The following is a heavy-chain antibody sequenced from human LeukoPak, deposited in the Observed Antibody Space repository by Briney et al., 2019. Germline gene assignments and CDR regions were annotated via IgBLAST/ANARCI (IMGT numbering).Heavy chain of an antibody. CDR3: AREEQQLASFDY. Sequence: SETLSLTCAVYGGSFSGYYWSWIRQPPGKGLEWIGEINHSGSTNYNPSLKSRVTISVDTSKNQFSLKLSSVTAADTAVYYCAREEQQLASFDYWGQGTLVTVSS. CDR1: GGSFSGYY. V-gene: IGHV4-34*01. D-gene: IGHD6-13*01. CDR2: INHSGST. J-gene: IGHJ4*02.